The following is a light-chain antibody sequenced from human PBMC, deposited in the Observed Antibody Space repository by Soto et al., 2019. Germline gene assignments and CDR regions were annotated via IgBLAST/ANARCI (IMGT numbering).Light chain of an antibody. CDR3: QQYHNWPQT. J-gene: IGKJ1*01. CDR2: GAS. V-gene: IGKV3-15*01. CDR1: QSVSSN. Sequence: EIVMTQSPATLSVSPGERATLSCRASQSVSSNLAWYQQKPGQAPRLLIYGASTRATGIPARFSGSGSGTEFTLTISSLQSEDLAVYYCQQYHNWPQTFGQGTKVDIK.